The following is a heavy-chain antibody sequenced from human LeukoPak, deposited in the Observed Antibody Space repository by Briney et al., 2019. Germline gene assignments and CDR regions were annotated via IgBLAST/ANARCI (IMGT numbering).Heavy chain of an antibody. CDR2: ISGSHTYI. V-gene: IGHV3-21*01. Sequence: PGGSLRLSCAASEFTFSMYGMNWVRQAPGKGLEWVSSISGSHTYIAYADSVKGRFTISRNNAKNSLYLQMNSLRADDTAVYYCARDREWEVFDYWGQGTLVTVSS. CDR3: ARDREWEVFDY. D-gene: IGHD1-26*01. J-gene: IGHJ4*02. CDR1: EFTFSMYG.